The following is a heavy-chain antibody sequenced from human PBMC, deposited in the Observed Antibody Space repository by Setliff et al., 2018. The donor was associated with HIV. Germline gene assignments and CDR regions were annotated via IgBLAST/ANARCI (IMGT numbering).Heavy chain of an antibody. V-gene: IGHV3-30*02. D-gene: IGHD3-3*01. Sequence: HPGGSLRLSCAASGFTFTSHGMHWVRQAPGKGLEWVSFIRYDGNNKYYTDSVKGRFTISRDNSKNTLDLQMNSLRPEDTAVYYCARDVSWRVRTYIDYWGQGALVTVS. CDR2: IRYDGNNK. J-gene: IGHJ4*02. CDR3: ARDVSWRVRTYIDY. CDR1: GFTFTSHG.